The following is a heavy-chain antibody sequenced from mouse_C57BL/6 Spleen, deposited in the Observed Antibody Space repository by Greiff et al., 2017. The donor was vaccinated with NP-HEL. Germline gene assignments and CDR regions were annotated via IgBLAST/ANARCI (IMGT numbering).Heavy chain of an antibody. CDR1: GYTFTSYW. V-gene: IGHV1-52*01. CDR3: ARQAPYYYGSSYDYAMDY. Sequence: QVQLKQPGAELVRPGSSVKLSCKASGYTFTSYWMHWVKQRPIQGLEWIGNIDPSDSETHYNQKFKDKATLTVDKSSSTAYMQLSSLTSEDSAVYYCARQAPYYYGSSYDYAMDYWGQGTSVTVSS. J-gene: IGHJ4*01. D-gene: IGHD1-1*01. CDR2: IDPSDSET.